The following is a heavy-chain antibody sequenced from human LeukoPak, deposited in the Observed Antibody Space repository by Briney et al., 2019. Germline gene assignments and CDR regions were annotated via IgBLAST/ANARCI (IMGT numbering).Heavy chain of an antibody. D-gene: IGHD1-26*01. CDR1: GYTFTSYD. V-gene: IGHV1-8*01. CDR3: ARAYSGSYNAGGY. Sequence: ASVKVSCKASGYTFTSYDINWVRQATGQGLEWMGWMNPNSGNTGYAQKFQGRVTMTRNTSISTAYMEPSSLRSEDTAVYYCARAYSGSYNAGGYWGQGTLVTVSS. J-gene: IGHJ4*02. CDR2: MNPNSGNT.